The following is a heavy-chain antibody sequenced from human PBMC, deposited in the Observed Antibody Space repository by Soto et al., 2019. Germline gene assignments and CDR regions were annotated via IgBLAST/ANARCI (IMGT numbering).Heavy chain of an antibody. CDR3: ARRLFSSTWPSYFDY. CDR1: GGSISSNSYY. V-gene: IGHV4-39*01. D-gene: IGHD6-13*01. Sequence: LQLQESGPGLVRPSETLSLSCTVSGGSISSNSYYWGWIRQPPGKGLEWIGCIHYSGSTYYNPYLRSRVTSSVDTSKNQFSLKVSFVTAADTAVYYCARRLFSSTWPSYFDYWGQGTLVTVSS. J-gene: IGHJ4*02. CDR2: IHYSGST.